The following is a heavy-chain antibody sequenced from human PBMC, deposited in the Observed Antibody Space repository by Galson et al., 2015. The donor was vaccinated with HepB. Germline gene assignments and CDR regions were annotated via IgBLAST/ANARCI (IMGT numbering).Heavy chain of an antibody. J-gene: IGHJ5*01. Sequence: SLRLSCAVSGFSFSGYWMTWVRQAPGKGLEWVASIKEDGGEKYYVDSVKGRFIISRDNAKNSLWLQMNSLRVEDTAFYYCARDRVVAGGGDWFDSWGQGTLVTVSS. D-gene: IGHD6-19*01. CDR1: GFSFSGYW. V-gene: IGHV3-7*01. CDR2: IKEDGGEK. CDR3: ARDRVVAGGGDWFDS.